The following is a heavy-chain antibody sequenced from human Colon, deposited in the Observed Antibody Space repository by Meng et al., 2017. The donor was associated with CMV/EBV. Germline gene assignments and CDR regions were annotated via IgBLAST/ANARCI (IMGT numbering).Heavy chain of an antibody. CDR3: ARVREFAMDV. CDR2: INPFSGDT. Sequence: ASVKVSCKSSGYTFNGYYLHWVRQAPGQGLEWMGRINPFSGDTSYEQRFLGRVTLTTDSSITTSYMELRSLTSDDSAVYSCARVREFAMDVWGQGTPVTVSS. CDR1: GYTFNGYY. J-gene: IGHJ6*02. V-gene: IGHV1-2*02.